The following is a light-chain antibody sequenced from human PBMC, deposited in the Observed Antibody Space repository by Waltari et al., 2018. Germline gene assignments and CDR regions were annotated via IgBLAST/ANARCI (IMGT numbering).Light chain of an antibody. CDR3: SSYTSSNNLV. Sequence: QSALTQPASVSGSPGQSITISCTGTGSDVGGYNFVSWYQQHPGKAPKLMIYDVTKRPSGVSNRFSGSKSGNTASLTSSGLQAEDEADYYCSSYTSSNNLVFGGGTKLTVL. CDR1: GSDVGGYNF. V-gene: IGLV2-14*03. CDR2: DVT. J-gene: IGLJ2*01.